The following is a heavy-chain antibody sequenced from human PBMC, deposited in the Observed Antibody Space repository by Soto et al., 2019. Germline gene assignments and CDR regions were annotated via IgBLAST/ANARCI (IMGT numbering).Heavy chain of an antibody. CDR1: GGTFSSYA. V-gene: IGHV1-69*06. D-gene: IGHD3-3*01. CDR2: IIPIFGTA. J-gene: IGHJ6*02. Sequence: ASVKVSCKASGGTFSSYAISWVRQAPGQGLEWMGGIIPIFGTANYAQKFQGRVTIAADKSTSTAYMELSSLRSEDTAVYYCARVRGTIFGVVIKGLRNYYYGMDVWGQGTTVTVSS. CDR3: ARVRGTIFGVVIKGLRNYYYGMDV.